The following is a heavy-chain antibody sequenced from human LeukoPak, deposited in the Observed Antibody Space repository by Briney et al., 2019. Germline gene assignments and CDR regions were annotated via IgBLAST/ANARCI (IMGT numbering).Heavy chain of an antibody. CDR2: ISSSSSYI. CDR3: AKDPAIAVAANDY. V-gene: IGHV3-21*04. Sequence: GGSLRLSCAASGFTFSSYSMNWVRQAPGKGLEWVSSISSSSSYIYYADSVKGRFTISRDNAKNSLYLQMNSLRAEDTAVYYCAKDPAIAVAANDYWGQGTLVTVSS. D-gene: IGHD6-19*01. J-gene: IGHJ4*02. CDR1: GFTFSSYS.